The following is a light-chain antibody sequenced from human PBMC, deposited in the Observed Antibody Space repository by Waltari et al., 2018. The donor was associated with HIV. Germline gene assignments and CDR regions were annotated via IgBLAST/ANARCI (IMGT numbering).Light chain of an antibody. J-gene: IGKJ3*01. CDR1: QAISTY. CDR3: QQRYESPFN. CDR2: SAS. V-gene: IGKV1-39*01. Sequence: DIQLTQSPSSLSASLGDRVVLTCRASQAISTYLNWYQRKAGKAPVLLVYSASTLQSGAPSRFRGSGSGRDFTLSISGLQPEDFATYFCQQRYESPFNFCPGTKLHV.